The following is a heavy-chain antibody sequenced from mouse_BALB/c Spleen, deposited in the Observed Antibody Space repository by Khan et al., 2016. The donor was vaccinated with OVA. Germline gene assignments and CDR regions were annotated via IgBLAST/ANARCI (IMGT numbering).Heavy chain of an antibody. V-gene: IGHV1-9*01. J-gene: IGHJ3*01. CDR2: ILPGSGST. Sequence: QVRLQQSGAELMKPGASVKISCKATGYTFSSYWIEWLKQRPGQGLEWIGDILPGSGSTNYNEKFKGKATFTAETSSRTAYMQVSSLTSEDFAVYYCARGGSGGFAYWGQGTLVTVSA. CDR3: ARGGSGGFAY. CDR1: GYTFSSYW.